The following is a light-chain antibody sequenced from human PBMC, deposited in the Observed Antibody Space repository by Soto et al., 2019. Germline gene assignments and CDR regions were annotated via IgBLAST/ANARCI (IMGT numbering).Light chain of an antibody. CDR2: EVS. Sequence: QSALTQPASVSGSPGQSITISCTGTSSDVGGYNYVSWYQQHPGKAPKLMIYEVSNRPSGVSNRFSGSKSGNTASLTISGLQAEDEADYYGSSYTSSSTLAYVFGTGTQLTVL. V-gene: IGLV2-14*01. CDR1: SSDVGGYNY. CDR3: SSYTSSSTLAYV. J-gene: IGLJ1*01.